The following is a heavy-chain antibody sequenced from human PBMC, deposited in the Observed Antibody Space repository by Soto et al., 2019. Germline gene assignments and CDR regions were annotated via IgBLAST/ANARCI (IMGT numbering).Heavy chain of an antibody. J-gene: IGHJ4*02. Sequence: GSGPTLVNPTQTLTLTCTFSGFSLSTSGVGVGWIRQPPGKALEWLALIYWDDDKRYSPSLKTRLTISKDTSKNQVVLTMTNMDPVDTATYYRARTPSIDWPQYYFDYWGQGTLVTVSS. CDR2: IYWDDDK. D-gene: IGHD3-9*01. CDR1: GFSLSTSGVG. CDR3: ARTPSIDWPQYYFDY. V-gene: IGHV2-5*02.